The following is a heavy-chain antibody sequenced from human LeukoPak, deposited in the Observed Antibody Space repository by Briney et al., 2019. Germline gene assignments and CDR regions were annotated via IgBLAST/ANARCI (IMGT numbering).Heavy chain of an antibody. V-gene: IGHV4-34*01. D-gene: IGHD5-18*01. Sequence: SETLSLTCAVYGGSFSGYYWSWIRQPPGKGLEWIGEINHSGSTNYNPSLKSRVTISVDTSKNQFSLKLSSVTAADTAVYYCAREFSYGSYFDYWGQGTLDTVSS. J-gene: IGHJ4*02. CDR1: GGSFSGYY. CDR2: INHSGST. CDR3: AREFSYGSYFDY.